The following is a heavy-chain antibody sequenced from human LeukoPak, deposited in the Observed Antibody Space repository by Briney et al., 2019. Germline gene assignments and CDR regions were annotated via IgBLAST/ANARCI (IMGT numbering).Heavy chain of an antibody. CDR2: IYYSGST. Sequence: SETLSLTCTVSGGSISSYYWSWIRQPPGKGLEWIGYIYYSGSTNYNPTLKSRVTISVDTSKNQFSLKLSSVTAADTAVYYCARLVVAGSRGGDYWGQGTLVTVSS. V-gene: IGHV4-59*01. D-gene: IGHD2-15*01. J-gene: IGHJ4*02. CDR1: GGSISSYY. CDR3: ARLVVAGSRGGDY.